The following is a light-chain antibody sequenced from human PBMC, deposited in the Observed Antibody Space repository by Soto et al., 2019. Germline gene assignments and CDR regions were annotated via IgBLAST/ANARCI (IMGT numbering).Light chain of an antibody. V-gene: IGKV1-8*01. J-gene: IGKJ1*01. CDR2: AAS. CDR3: QQYYSYPPM. CDR1: QGISSY. Sequence: AIRMTQSPSSLSASTGDRVTITCRASQGISSYLAWYQQKPGKAPKLLIYAASTLQSGVPSRFSGSGSGTDFTLTISCLQSEDFAPYYCQQYYSYPPMFGQGTKVEIK.